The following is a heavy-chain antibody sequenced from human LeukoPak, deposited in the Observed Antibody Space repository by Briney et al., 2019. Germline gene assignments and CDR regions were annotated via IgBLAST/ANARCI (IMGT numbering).Heavy chain of an antibody. Sequence: GGSLRLSCAVSGITLSNYGMSWVRQAPGKGLEWVAGLSGSGGGTNYADSVKGRFTISRDNAKNTLNLQMNSLRAEDTAVYFCAKRGVVIRVILVGFHKEAYYFDSWGQGALVTVSS. CDR3: AKRGVVIRVILVGFHKEAYYFDS. CDR2: LSGSGGGT. D-gene: IGHD3-10*01. V-gene: IGHV3-23*01. CDR1: GITLSNYG. J-gene: IGHJ4*02.